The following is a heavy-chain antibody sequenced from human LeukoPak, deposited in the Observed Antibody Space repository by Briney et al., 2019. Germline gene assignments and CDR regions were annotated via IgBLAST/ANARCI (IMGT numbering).Heavy chain of an antibody. CDR1: GGSISSSSYY. D-gene: IGHD2-8*01. J-gene: IGHJ4*02. CDR3: AREGNLINASDY. Sequence: SETLSLTCTVSGGSISSSSYYWGWIRQPPGKGLEWIGSICYSGSTYYNPSLESRVTISVDTSKIQFSLKLSSVTAADTAVYYCAREGNLINASDYWGQGTLVTVSS. V-gene: IGHV4-39*07. CDR2: ICYSGST.